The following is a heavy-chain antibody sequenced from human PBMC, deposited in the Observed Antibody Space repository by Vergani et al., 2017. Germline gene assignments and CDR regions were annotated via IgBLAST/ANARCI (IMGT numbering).Heavy chain of an antibody. D-gene: IGHD3-16*01. CDR3: AKHFRGWGSDY. J-gene: IGHJ4*02. V-gene: IGHV3-30*02. CDR1: GFTLRNYD. CDR2: IQFDGSNQ. Sequence: QVQLVESGGGVVQRGGSLRLSCATSGFTLRNYDMQWIRQGPGKGLEFVAVIQFDGSNQYYADSVKGRFTLSRNFYKNTLYLQMYIQRTDDTATYYCAKHFRGWGSDYWGQGTQVIVSS.